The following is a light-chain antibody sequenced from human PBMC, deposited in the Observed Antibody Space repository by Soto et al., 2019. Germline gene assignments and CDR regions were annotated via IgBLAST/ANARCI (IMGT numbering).Light chain of an antibody. CDR3: QKYNSALT. Sequence: DIQMTQSPSSLSASVGDRITITCRASQDISNYLAWYQQKPGKVPKLLIYSASTLQSGVPSRFSGSGSGTDFTLTISSLQPEDVATYFCQKYNSALTFGQGTRLVIK. CDR2: SAS. V-gene: IGKV1-27*01. CDR1: QDISNY. J-gene: IGKJ5*01.